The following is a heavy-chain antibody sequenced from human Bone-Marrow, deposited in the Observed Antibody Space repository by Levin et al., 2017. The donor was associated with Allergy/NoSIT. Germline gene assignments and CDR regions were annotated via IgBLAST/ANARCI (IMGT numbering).Heavy chain of an antibody. CDR1: GFTFSSYG. CDR3: ARDWKGFDY. CDR2: IWYDGSNK. V-gene: IGHV3-33*01. J-gene: IGHJ4*02. Sequence: GESLKISCAASGFTFSSYGMHWVRQAPGKGLEWVAVIWYDGSNKYYADSVKGRFTISRDNSKNTLYLQMNSLRAEDTAVYYCARDWKGFDYWGQGTLVTVSS. D-gene: IGHD1-1*01.